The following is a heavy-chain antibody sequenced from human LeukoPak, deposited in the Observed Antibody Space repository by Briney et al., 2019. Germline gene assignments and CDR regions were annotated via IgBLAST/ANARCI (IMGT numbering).Heavy chain of an antibody. CDR1: TFSSYA. D-gene: IGHD2-2*01. CDR3: ATYHQRFDP. Sequence: TFSSYAMSWIRQSPGKGLEWIGNMYYSGSTYYNPSLKSRVTISVDASRNLFSLKLSSVTAADTAVYYCATYHQRFDPWGQGTLVTVSS. CDR2: MYYSGST. V-gene: IGHV4-39*02. J-gene: IGHJ5*02.